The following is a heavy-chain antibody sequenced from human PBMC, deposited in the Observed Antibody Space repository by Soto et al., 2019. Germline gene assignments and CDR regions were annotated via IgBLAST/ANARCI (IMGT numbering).Heavy chain of an antibody. J-gene: IGHJ4*02. Sequence: SETLSLTCAVYGGSFSGYYWSWIRQPPGKGLEWIGEINHSGSTNYNPSLKSRVTISVDTSKNQFSLKLSSVTAADTAVYYCARVGGVLFRRWGQGTLVTVSS. V-gene: IGHV4-34*01. D-gene: IGHD2-8*02. CDR1: GGSFSGYY. CDR3: ARVGGVLFRR. CDR2: INHSGST.